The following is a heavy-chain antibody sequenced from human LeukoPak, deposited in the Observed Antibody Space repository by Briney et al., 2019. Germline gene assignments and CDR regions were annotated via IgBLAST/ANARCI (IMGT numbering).Heavy chain of an antibody. D-gene: IGHD3-3*01. CDR1: GFTFSSYG. Sequence: GGSLRLSCAASGFTFSSYGMHWVRQAPGKGLEWVAVMWYDGSNKYYADSVKGRFTISRDNSKNTLYLQMNSLRAEDTAVYYCAKEGQYYAAFFDYWGQGTLVTVSS. V-gene: IGHV3-33*06. CDR2: MWYDGSNK. J-gene: IGHJ4*02. CDR3: AKEGQYYAAFFDY.